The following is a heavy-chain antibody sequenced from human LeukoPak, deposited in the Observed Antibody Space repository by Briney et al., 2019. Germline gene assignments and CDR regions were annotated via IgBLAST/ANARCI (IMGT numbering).Heavy chain of an antibody. CDR2: IYYSGST. V-gene: IGHV4-39*01. Sequence: GSLRLSCAASGFTFSSYAMCGGRQGPRGGLGGRGSIYYSGSTYYNTSLKSRVTISVDTSKNQFSLKLSSVTAADTAVYYCARQDRNPATDGIDYWGQGTLVTVSS. D-gene: IGHD5-12*01. CDR1: GFTFSSYA. J-gene: IGHJ4*02. CDR3: ARQDRNPATDGIDY.